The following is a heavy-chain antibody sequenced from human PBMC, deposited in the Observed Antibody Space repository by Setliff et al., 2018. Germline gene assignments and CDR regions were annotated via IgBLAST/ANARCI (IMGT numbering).Heavy chain of an antibody. CDR3: AKDKGSYGSESGGMDV. CDR2: ISGSGGST. CDR1: GFTFSSHA. Sequence: HPGGSLRLSCAASGFTFSSHAMSWVRQAPGKGLEWVSGISGSGGSTYYRDSVTGRFSISRDNSKNTLYLQMNSLRAEDTALYYCAKDKGSYGSESGGMDVWGKGTTVTVSS. V-gene: IGHV3-23*01. J-gene: IGHJ6*03. D-gene: IGHD3-10*01.